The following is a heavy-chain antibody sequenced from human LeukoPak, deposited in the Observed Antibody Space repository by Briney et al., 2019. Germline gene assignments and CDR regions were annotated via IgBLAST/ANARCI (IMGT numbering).Heavy chain of an antibody. V-gene: IGHV3-7*01. CDR1: GFTFSNAW. CDR3: ARDDDDFGDY. J-gene: IGHJ4*02. CDR2: IKQDGSEK. Sequence: GVSLRLSCAASGFTFSNAWMSWVRQAPGKGLEWVANIKQDGSEKYYVDSVKGRFTISRDNAKNSLYLQMNSLRAEDTAVYYCARDDDDFGDYWGQGTLVTVSS. D-gene: IGHD3-3*01.